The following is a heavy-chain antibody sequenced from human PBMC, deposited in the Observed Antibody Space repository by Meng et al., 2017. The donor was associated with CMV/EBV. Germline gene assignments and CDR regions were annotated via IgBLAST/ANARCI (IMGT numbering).Heavy chain of an antibody. CDR1: GGSISSGDYY. CDR3: AREGDNPFDY. D-gene: IGHD2-21*02. J-gene: IGHJ4*02. CDR2: IYYSGST. V-gene: IGHV4-30-4*01. Sequence: HVLLPGPGPGLVKPSRTLSLASTVSGGSISSGDYYWRWIRQPPGKGLEWIGYIYYSGSTYYNPSLKSRVTISVDTSKNQFSLKLSSVTAADTAVYYCAREGDNPFDYWGQGTLVTVSS.